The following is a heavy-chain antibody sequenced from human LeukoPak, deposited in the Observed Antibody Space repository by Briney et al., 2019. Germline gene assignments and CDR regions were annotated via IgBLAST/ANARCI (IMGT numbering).Heavy chain of an antibody. CDR2: IFTSGGI. D-gene: IGHD1-14*01. J-gene: IGHJ6*03. CDR1: GGSINTDEYW. CDR3: ALNPPSGHFYMDV. V-gene: IGHV4-61*09. Sequence: SETLSLTCTVSGGSINTDEYWWSWIRQPAGKGLEWIGHIFTSGGINYNPSLKSRVTISVDTSKNQFSLKLSSVTAADTAVYYCALNPPSGHFYMDVWGKGTAVTVSS.